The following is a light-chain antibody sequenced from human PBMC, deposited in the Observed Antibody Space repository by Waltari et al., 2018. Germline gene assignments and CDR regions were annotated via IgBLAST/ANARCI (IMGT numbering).Light chain of an antibody. V-gene: IGLV1-40*01. CDR1: SSNIGAGYD. Sequence: QSVLTQPPSVSGAPGQRVTISCTGSSSNIGAGYDVHWYQQLPGTAPKLLIYGTSNRPSGVPDRFSGSKSGTSASLAITGLQAEDEADYYYQSYDSSLSGSGVFGGGTKLTVL. CDR2: GTS. CDR3: QSYDSSLSGSGV. J-gene: IGLJ2*01.